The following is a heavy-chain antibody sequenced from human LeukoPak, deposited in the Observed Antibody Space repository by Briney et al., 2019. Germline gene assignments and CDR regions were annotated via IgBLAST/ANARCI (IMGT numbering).Heavy chain of an antibody. CDR2: ISAYNGNT. CDR3: ARRRAAAGNNFWFDP. V-gene: IGHV1-18*04. Sequence: VKVSCKASGYTFTGYYMHWVRQAPGQGLEWMGWISAYNGNTNYAQKLQGRVTMTTDTSTSTAYMELRSLRSDDTAVYYCARRRAAAGNNFWFDPWGQGTLVTVSS. D-gene: IGHD6-13*01. J-gene: IGHJ5*02. CDR1: GYTFTGYY.